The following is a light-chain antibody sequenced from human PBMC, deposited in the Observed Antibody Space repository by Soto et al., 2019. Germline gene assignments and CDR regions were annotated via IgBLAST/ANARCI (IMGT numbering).Light chain of an antibody. Sequence: DIQMTQSPSTLSASVGDRVTITCRASQSISTYLAWYQQQPGKAPKLLIYKASNLESGVPSRFSGSGSGTEFTLSISSLQPDDFATYYCQQYNSYSSLTFGGGTKVEIK. CDR2: KAS. V-gene: IGKV1-5*03. CDR3: QQYNSYSSLT. CDR1: QSISTY. J-gene: IGKJ4*01.